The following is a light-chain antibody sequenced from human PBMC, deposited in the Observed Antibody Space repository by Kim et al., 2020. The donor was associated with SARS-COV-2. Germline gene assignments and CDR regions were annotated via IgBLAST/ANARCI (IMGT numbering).Light chain of an antibody. Sequence: APGKSARLTCGGNTIGSKSVHWYQQRPGQAPVLVIYYDSARRAGIRERFSGSNSGNTATLTISGVEAGDEADYYCQVWDSSSDHYVFGAGTKVTVL. V-gene: IGLV3-21*04. CDR2: YDS. J-gene: IGLJ1*01. CDR3: QVWDSSSDHYV. CDR1: TIGSKS.